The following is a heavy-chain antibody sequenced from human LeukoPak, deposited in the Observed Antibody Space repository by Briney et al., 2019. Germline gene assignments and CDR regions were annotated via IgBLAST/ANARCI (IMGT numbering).Heavy chain of an antibody. V-gene: IGHV3-53*01. Sequence: PGESLRLSCAASGFTVSSSYMSWVRQAPGKGLEWVSVIYSDGSTYYADSVKGRFTISRDNSKNTLYLQMNSLRAEDTAVYYCARDLDSYGSYWGQGTLVTVSS. CDR1: GFTVSSSY. J-gene: IGHJ4*02. CDR2: IYSDGST. D-gene: IGHD5-18*01. CDR3: ARDLDSYGSY.